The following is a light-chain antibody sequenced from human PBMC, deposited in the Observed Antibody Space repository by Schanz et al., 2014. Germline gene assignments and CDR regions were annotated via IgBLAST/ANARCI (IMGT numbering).Light chain of an antibody. CDR1: QSVFSN. V-gene: IGKV3-15*01. Sequence: EVVMTQSPATLSVSPGEGATLSCRASQSVFSNLAWYQQRPGQAPRLLIYGASTRATGIPARFSGSGSGTEFTLTISSLQSEDFAVYYCQQYNNWPRTFGQGTKLEIK. CDR2: GAS. J-gene: IGKJ2*01. CDR3: QQYNNWPRT.